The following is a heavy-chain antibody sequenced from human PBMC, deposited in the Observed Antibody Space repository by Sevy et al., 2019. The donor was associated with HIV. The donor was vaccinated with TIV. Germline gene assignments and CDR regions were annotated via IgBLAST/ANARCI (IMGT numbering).Heavy chain of an antibody. D-gene: IGHD3-22*01. V-gene: IGHV5-51*01. CDR2: IYPGDSDT. CDR1: GYSFTSYW. Sequence: ESLKISCKGSGYSFTSYWIGWVRQMPGKGLEWMGIIYPGDSDTRYSPSFQGQVTISADKSISTAYLQWSSLKASDTAMYYCARHRRYYYDSSGYSYYGMDVWGQGTTVTVSS. CDR3: ARHRRYYYDSSGYSYYGMDV. J-gene: IGHJ6*02.